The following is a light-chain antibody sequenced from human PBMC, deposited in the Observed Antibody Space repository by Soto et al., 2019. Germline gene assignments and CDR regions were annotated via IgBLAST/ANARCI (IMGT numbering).Light chain of an antibody. J-gene: IGKJ1*01. Sequence: EIVMTQSPATLSVSPGERATLSCRASQSVSSNLAWYQQKPGQAPRLLIYGASTRATGIPARFSGSGSGTEFKLTISSLQAEDFALYYCQQYNNWPPWTFGQGTKVEIK. CDR2: GAS. CDR1: QSVSSN. V-gene: IGKV3-15*01. CDR3: QQYNNWPPWT.